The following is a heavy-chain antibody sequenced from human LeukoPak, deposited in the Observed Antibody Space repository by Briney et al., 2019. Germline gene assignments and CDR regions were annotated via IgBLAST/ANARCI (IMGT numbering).Heavy chain of an antibody. Sequence: GGSLRLSCAASTFTFSDCYMSWVSQAPGMGLEWVSAISYSGSSTYYADSVKGRFTISRDNSKNTLYLQMSGLRAEDTAVYYCAKGQAADWYFDLWGRGTLVTVSS. CDR1: TFTFSDCY. CDR3: AKGQAADWYFDL. D-gene: IGHD2-15*01. J-gene: IGHJ2*01. V-gene: IGHV3-23*01. CDR2: ISYSGSST.